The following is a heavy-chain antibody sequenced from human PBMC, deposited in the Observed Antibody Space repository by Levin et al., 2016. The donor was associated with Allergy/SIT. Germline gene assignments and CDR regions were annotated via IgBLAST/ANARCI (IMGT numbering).Heavy chain of an antibody. CDR1: GYTFTTYG. J-gene: IGHJ1*01. V-gene: IGHV1-18*04. CDR2: NSAYNGNT. Sequence: ASVKVSCKASGYTFTTYGISWVRQAPGQGLEWMGWNSAYNGNTNYAQKLQGRVTMTRDTSTSTAYMELRSLRSDDTAVYYCVSERETAGTVYFQYWGQGTLVTVSS. CDR3: VSERETAGTVYFQY. D-gene: IGHD1-1*01.